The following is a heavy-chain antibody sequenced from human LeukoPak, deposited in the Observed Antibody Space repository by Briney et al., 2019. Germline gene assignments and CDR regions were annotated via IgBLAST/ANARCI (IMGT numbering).Heavy chain of an antibody. J-gene: IGHJ4*02. D-gene: IGHD6-13*01. V-gene: IGHV1-18*01. CDR3: AKTGDSHSWAAPFDY. Sequence: ASVKVSCKASGYTFTSYGISWVRQAPGQGLEWMGWISAYNGNTNYAQKLQGRVTMTTDTSTSTAYMELRSLRADDTAVYYWAKTGDSHSWAAPFDYWGQGTLVTVSS. CDR1: GYTFTSYG. CDR2: ISAYNGNT.